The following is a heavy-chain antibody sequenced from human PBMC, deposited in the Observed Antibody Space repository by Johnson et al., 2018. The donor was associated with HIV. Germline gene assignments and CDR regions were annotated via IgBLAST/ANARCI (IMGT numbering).Heavy chain of an antibody. Sequence: EVQLVESGGGLVQPGRSLRLSCAASGFTFDDYAMHWVRQAPGKGLEWVSGISWNSGSIGYADSVKGRFTLSRDNAKNSLYLQMNSLRAEDTALYYCAKDLGDPMIEVHAFDIWGQGTMVTVSS. CDR1: GFTFDDYA. CDR2: ISWNSGSI. J-gene: IGHJ3*02. D-gene: IGHD3-22*01. V-gene: IGHV3-9*01. CDR3: AKDLGDPMIEVHAFDI.